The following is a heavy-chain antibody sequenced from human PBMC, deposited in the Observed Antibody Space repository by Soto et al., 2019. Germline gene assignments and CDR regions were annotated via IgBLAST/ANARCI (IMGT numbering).Heavy chain of an antibody. V-gene: IGHV3-43*01. J-gene: IGHJ2*01. CDR2: ISWDGGSP. D-gene: IGHD3-10*01. CDR1: GFPFEDNP. Sequence: EVQLVESGGALVQPGGSLRLSCAASGFPFEDNPMHWVRQAPGKGLEWVSLISWDGGSPYYADSVKGRFTISRDNSKNSLYLQMNSLRTEDTALYYCAKDISSGSQTWYFDLWGRGTLVTVSS. CDR3: AKDISSGSQTWYFDL.